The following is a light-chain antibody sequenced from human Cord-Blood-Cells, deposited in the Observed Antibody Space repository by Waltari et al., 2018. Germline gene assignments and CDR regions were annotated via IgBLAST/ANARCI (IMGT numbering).Light chain of an antibody. V-gene: IGKV4-1*01. J-gene: IGKJ4*01. CDR3: QQYYSTPLT. CDR2: WAS. CDR1: HSVLYSSNNKNY. Sequence: DIVMTQSPDSLVVSLGERATITCKSRHSVLYSSNNKNYLAWYQQNPGQPPKLLMYWASTRESWVPHRFSGSGSGTDFALTISSLQAEDVAVYYCQQYYSTPLTFGGGTKVEIK.